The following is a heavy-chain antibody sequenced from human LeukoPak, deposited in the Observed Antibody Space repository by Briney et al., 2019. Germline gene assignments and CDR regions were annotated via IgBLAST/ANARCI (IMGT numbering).Heavy chain of an antibody. CDR3: ANGNRCTSPNCLGYYYFYMDV. J-gene: IGHJ6*03. D-gene: IGHD2-8*01. Sequence: GGSLRLSCAASGFTFSSYAMTGVRQAPGRGLDGVSVFSGSGGATYYAHSVKGRFNISRDNSKNTLYLQMNSLRAEDTAVYYCANGNRCTSPNCLGYYYFYMDVWGKGTTVTVSS. CDR2: FSGSGGAT. V-gene: IGHV3-23*01. CDR1: GFTFSSYA.